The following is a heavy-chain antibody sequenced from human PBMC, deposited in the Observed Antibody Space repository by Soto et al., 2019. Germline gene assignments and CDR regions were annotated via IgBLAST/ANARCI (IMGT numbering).Heavy chain of an antibody. CDR1: GFTFSSYG. D-gene: IGHD3-3*01. CDR3: ARDHAYYDFWSGYAPDY. V-gene: IGHV3-33*01. Sequence: GGSLRLSCAASGFTFSSYGMHWVRQAPGKGLEWVAVIWYDGSNKYYADSVKGRFTISRDNSKNTLYLQMNSLRAEDTAVYYCARDHAYYDFWSGYAPDYWGQGTLVTVSS. CDR2: IWYDGSNK. J-gene: IGHJ4*02.